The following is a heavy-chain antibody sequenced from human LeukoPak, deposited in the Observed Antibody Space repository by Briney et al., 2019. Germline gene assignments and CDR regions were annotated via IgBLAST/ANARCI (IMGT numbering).Heavy chain of an antibody. Sequence: SQTLSLTCAISGDSVSSDSAAWNWIRQSPSRGLEWLGKTFYRSKWYNDYAVSVKSRITINPDTSKSQFSLQLNSVTPEDTAVSYCARSVNNWFDPWGQGTLVNVSS. J-gene: IGHJ5*02. D-gene: IGHD2-8*01. CDR1: GDSVSSDSAA. CDR3: ARSVNNWFDP. V-gene: IGHV6-1*01. CDR2: TFYRSKWYN.